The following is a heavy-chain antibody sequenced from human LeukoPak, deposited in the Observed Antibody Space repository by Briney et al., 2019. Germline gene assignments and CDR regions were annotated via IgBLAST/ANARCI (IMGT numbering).Heavy chain of an antibody. CDR1: GFSLSNYW. Sequence: SGGSLRLSCAASGFSLSNYWMSWVRQAPGKGPEWVANINQDGSDKYYVDSVMGRFTISKDNAKNSVYLQMNSLRPEDTAIYYCAWYGVTHGLDVWGQGTTVTVSS. D-gene: IGHD3-10*01. CDR2: INQDGSDK. J-gene: IGHJ6*02. V-gene: IGHV3-7*01. CDR3: AWYGVTHGLDV.